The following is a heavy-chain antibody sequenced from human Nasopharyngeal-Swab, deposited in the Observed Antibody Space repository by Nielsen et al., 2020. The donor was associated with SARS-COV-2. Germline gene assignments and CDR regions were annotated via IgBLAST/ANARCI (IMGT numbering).Heavy chain of an antibody. CDR3: SKEGEGGPNYFEF. D-gene: IGHD3-10*01. CDR2: IYQNGYT. V-gene: IGHV4-59*02. J-gene: IGHJ4*02. Sequence: ETLSLTCTVSGDSGISSYWSWLRQTPGKGLEWIGYIYQNGYTNYNPSLKSRITMSIETSRKQFSLRLRSATAADTAMYYCSKEGEGGPNYFEFWGQGNLVTVSS. CDR1: GDSGISSY.